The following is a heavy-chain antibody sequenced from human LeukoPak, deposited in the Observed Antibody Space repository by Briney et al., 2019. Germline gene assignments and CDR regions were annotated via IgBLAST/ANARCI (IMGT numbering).Heavy chain of an antibody. CDR1: GFTLSSYG. J-gene: IGHJ6*03. CDR3: AKDHCSSTSCFYYDYYMDV. CDR2: IRYDGVNK. V-gene: IGHV3-30*02. Sequence: GGSLRLSCAASGFTLSSYGMHWVRQAPGKGLEWVTFIRYDGVNKYYADFVKGRFTISRDNSKNTLYLQMNSLRAEDTAVYYCAKDHCSSTSCFYYDYYMDVWGKGTTVTVSS. D-gene: IGHD2-2*01.